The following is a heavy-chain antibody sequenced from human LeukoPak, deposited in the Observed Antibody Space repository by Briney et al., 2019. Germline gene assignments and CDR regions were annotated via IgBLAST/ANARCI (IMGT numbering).Heavy chain of an antibody. J-gene: IGHJ3*02. CDR2: INHSGST. CDR1: GGSFSGYY. D-gene: IGHD3-10*01. Sequence: SETLSLTCAVYGGSFSGYYWSWIRQPPGKGLEWIGEINHSGSTNYNPSLKSRVTISVDTSKNQFSLKLSSVTAADTAVYYCAGDYYGSGSYYRGDDAFDIWGQGTMVTVSS. CDR3: AGDYYGSGSYYRGDDAFDI. V-gene: IGHV4-34*01.